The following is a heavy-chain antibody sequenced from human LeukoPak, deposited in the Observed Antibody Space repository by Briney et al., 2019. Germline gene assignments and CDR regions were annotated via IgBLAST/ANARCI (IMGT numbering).Heavy chain of an antibody. CDR1: GFTFSSYA. J-gene: IGHJ4*02. CDR3: AKDLEVILYYDSSGYYQLDY. Sequence: PGGSLRLSCAASGFTFSSYAMSWVRQAPGKGLEWVSAISGSGGSTYYADSVKGRFTISRDNSKNTLYLQMNSLRAEDTAVYYCAKDLEVILYYDSSGYYQLDYWGQGTLVTVSS. CDR2: ISGSGGST. D-gene: IGHD3-22*01. V-gene: IGHV3-23*01.